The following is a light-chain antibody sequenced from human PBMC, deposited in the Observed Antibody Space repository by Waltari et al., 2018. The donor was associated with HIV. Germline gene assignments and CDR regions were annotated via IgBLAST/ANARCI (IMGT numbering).Light chain of an antibody. J-gene: IGLJ3*02. V-gene: IGLV1-47*01. CDR2: KNS. Sequence: QSVLTQPPSASGSPGQRGTISCFGSTSNLGPNHVYWSQQLPGAAPRLLIYKNSQRPSGVPDRFSGSKSGTSASLAISGLRSEDEAEYYCATWDDSLSGRWVFGGGTKLTVL. CDR3: ATWDDSLSGRWV. CDR1: TSNLGPNH.